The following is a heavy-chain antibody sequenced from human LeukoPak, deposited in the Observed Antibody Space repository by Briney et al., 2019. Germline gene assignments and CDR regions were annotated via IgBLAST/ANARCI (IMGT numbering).Heavy chain of an antibody. CDR1: GFTFSDYY. CDR3: ARGGVSSSSYNWFDP. V-gene: IGHV3-11*01. Sequence: GGSLRLSCAASGFTFSDYYMSWIRQAPGKGLEWVSDISSSGSTIYYADSVKGRFTISRDNAKNSLYLQMNSLRAEDTAVYYCARGGVSSSSYNWFDPWGQGTLVTVSS. J-gene: IGHJ5*02. CDR2: ISSSGSTI. D-gene: IGHD6-13*01.